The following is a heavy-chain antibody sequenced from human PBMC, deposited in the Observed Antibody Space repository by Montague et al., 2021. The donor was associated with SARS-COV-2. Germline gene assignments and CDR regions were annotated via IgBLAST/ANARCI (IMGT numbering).Heavy chain of an antibody. D-gene: IGHD4-17*01. CDR1: GGSISSPGYY. Sequence: TLSLTCTVSGGSISSPGYYWSWIRQSAGKGLEWIGRIYTSGTTNYNPSLKSRVTISVDTSKNQFSLKLTSVTAADTAVYYCARFTAVTSSLDFWGQGTLVPVSS. CDR3: ARFTAVTSSLDF. V-gene: IGHV4-61*02. CDR2: IYTSGTT. J-gene: IGHJ4*02.